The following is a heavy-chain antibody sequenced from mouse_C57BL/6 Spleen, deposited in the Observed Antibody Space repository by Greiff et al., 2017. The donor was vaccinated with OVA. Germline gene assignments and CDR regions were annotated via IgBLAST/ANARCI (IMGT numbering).Heavy chain of an antibody. D-gene: IGHD2-5*01. V-gene: IGHV2-2*01. Sequence: QVQLQQSGPGLVQPSQSLSITCTVSGFSLTSYGVHWVRQSPGKGLEWLGVIWSGGSTDYNAAFISRLSISKDNSKSQVFFKMNSLHADDTAIYYCATNLGYSNSDYAMDYWGQGTSVTVSS. J-gene: IGHJ4*01. CDR2: IWSGGST. CDR3: ATNLGYSNSDYAMDY. CDR1: GFSLTSYG.